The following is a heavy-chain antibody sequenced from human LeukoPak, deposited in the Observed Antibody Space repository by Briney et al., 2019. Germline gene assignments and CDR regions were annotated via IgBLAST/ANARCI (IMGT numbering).Heavy chain of an antibody. Sequence: SETLSLTCAVYGGSFSGYYWTWIRQPPGKGLEWIGEINHSGSTSYNPSLKSRVTISVNTSKNLFSLKLTSVTAVDTAVYYCARGRSGRSSVNWYFDLWGRGILVSVSS. CDR2: INHSGST. J-gene: IGHJ2*01. CDR1: GGSFSGYY. D-gene: IGHD2-15*01. CDR3: ARGRSGRSSVNWYFDL. V-gene: IGHV4-34*01.